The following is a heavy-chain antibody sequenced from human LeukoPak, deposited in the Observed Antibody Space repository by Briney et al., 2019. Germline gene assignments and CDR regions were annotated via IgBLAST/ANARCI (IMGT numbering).Heavy chain of an antibody. J-gene: IGHJ4*02. Sequence: ASVKVSCKASGYTFTGYHMHWVRQAPGQGLEWMGWINPNSGGTNYAQKFQGRVTMTRDTSISTAYMELSRLRSDDTAVYYCASLRFWSGYYTTAFVYWGQGTLVTVSS. D-gene: IGHD3-3*01. CDR1: GYTFTGYH. CDR2: INPNSGGT. CDR3: ASLRFWSGYYTTAFVY. V-gene: IGHV1-2*02.